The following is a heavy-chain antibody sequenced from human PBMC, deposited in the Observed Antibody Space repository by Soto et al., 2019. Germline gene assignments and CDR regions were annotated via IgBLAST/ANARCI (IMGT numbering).Heavy chain of an antibody. CDR3: ARSSITPRLFMYPFDY. CDR1: GGSITRSSHY. CDR2: IYYDGNT. V-gene: IGHV4-39*01. J-gene: IGHJ4*02. D-gene: IGHD6-6*01. Sequence: SETLSLTCTVSGGSITRSSHYWGWIRQAPGKGLECIGNIYYDGNTYYNPSLKSRVTISLDTSKNQFSLRLNSVTAADTAVYYCARSSITPRLFMYPFDYWGQGTLVTVS.